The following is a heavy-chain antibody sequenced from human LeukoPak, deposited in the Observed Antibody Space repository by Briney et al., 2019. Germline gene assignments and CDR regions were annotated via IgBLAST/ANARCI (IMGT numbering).Heavy chain of an antibody. D-gene: IGHD6-6*01. CDR1: GGSFSGYY. CDR2: INLSGRT. CDR3: ARGGIGDRLSR. J-gene: IGHJ4*02. Sequence: PSETLSLTCAVYGGSFSGYYWTRIRQPPGKGLEWIGEINLSGRTNYNPSLKSRVTISGDTSNNYFSLKLSSVTAADTAVYYCARGGIGDRLSRWGQGTLVTVSS. V-gene: IGHV4-34*01.